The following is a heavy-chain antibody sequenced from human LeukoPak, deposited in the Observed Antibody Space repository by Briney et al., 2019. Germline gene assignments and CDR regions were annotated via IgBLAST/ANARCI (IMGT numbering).Heavy chain of an antibody. Sequence: SETLSLTCTVSGGSISNYYWSWIRQPPGKGLEWIGHIYYSGSTNYNPSLRSRVTISVDTSKNQFSLKLSSVTAADTAVYYCARGAWFDPWGQGTLVTVSS. CDR3: ARGAWFDP. CDR2: IYYSGST. CDR1: GGSISNYY. V-gene: IGHV4-59*01. J-gene: IGHJ5*02.